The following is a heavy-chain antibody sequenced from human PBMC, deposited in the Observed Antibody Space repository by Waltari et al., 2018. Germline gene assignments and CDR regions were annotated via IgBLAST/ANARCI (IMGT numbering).Heavy chain of an antibody. CDR2: MNPNSGNT. CDR3: ARGPLVPQGVRYSSGWYVGYFQH. CDR1: GYTFTSYD. D-gene: IGHD6-19*01. J-gene: IGHJ1*01. V-gene: IGHV1-8*01. Sequence: QVQLVQSGAEVKKPGASVKVSCKASGYTFTSYDINWVRQATGQGLEWMGWMNPNSGNTGYAQKFQGRVTMTRNTSISTAYMELSSLRSEDTAVYYCARGPLVPQGVRYSSGWYVGYFQHWGQGTLVTVSS.